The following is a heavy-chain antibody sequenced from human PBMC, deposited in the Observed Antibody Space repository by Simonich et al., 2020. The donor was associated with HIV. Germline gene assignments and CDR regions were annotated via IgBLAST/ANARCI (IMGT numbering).Heavy chain of an antibody. CDR3: AKASSHSTGWPLDY. V-gene: IGHV3-23*04. CDR2: STGRGAGK. CDR1: GFTFSTHG. Sequence: VRLVESGGGVVQTGRSLRLSCAASGFTFSTHGIHWVRQAPDKGLEWVSTSTGRGAGKYYADSVKGRFTISRDNSKNTVSLQMNGLRAEDTAVYFCAKASSHSTGWPLDYWGQGTLVTVSS. D-gene: IGHD6-25*01. J-gene: IGHJ4*02.